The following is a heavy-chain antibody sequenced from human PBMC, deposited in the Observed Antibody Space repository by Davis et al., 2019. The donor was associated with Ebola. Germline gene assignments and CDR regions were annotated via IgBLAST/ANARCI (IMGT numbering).Heavy chain of an antibody. CDR2: ISAYNGNT. CDR3: ARGLLVTGYKCADY. Sequence: ASVKVSCKASGYTFTSYGISWVRQAPGQGLEWMGWISAYNGNTNYAQKFQGRVTITADESTSTAYMELSSLRSEDTAVYYCARGLLVTGYKCADYWGQGTLVTVSS. CDR1: GYTFTSYG. V-gene: IGHV1-18*01. D-gene: IGHD3-9*01. J-gene: IGHJ4*02.